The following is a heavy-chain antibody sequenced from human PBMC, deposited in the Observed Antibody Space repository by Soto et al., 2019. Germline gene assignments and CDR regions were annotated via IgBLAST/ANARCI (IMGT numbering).Heavy chain of an antibody. CDR3: ARATMGTLDY. D-gene: IGHD7-27*01. CDR1: GFTFSGYW. Sequence: EVQLVQSGGGLLQPGGSLRLSCAASGFTFSGYWMYWVRQGPGEGLVWASRISTDGSVTNYVDSVKGRFTISRDNAKNTVYLQINSLSVEDTDVYYCARATMGTLDYWGQGSLVTVSS. CDR2: ISTDGSVT. V-gene: IGHV3-74*01. J-gene: IGHJ4*02.